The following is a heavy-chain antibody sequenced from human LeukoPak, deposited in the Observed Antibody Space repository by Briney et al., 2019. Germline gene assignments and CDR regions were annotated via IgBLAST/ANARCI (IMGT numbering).Heavy chain of an antibody. Sequence: SETLSLTCAVYGGSLSGYYWSWIRQPPGKGLEWLGEINHSGSTNYNPSRKSRVTISVYTSKNQFSLKLSSVSAADTDVYYCECAGPGRYQIQLLRFWGQGTLVTVSS. CDR1: GGSLSGYY. V-gene: IGHV4-34*01. J-gene: IGHJ4*02. CDR3: ECAGPGRYQIQLLRF. D-gene: IGHD5-18*01. CDR2: INHSGST.